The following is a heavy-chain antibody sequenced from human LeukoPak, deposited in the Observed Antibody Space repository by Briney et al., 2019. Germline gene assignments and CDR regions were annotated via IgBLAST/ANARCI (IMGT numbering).Heavy chain of an antibody. CDR1: GYTFTSYG. V-gene: IGHV1-18*01. Sequence: GASVKVSCKASGYTFTSYGISWVRQAPGQGLEWMGWISAYNGNTNYAQKPQGRVTMTTDTSTSTAYMELRSLRSDDTAVYYCARVSMSITIFGVDNFDYWGQGTLVTVSS. D-gene: IGHD3-3*01. J-gene: IGHJ4*02. CDR3: ARVSMSITIFGVDNFDY. CDR2: ISAYNGNT.